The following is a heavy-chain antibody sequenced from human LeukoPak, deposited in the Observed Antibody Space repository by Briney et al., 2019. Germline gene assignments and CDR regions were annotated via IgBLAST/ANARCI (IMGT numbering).Heavy chain of an antibody. CDR2: IKQDGSEK. Sequence: GGSLRLSCAASGFTFSSYWMSWVRQAPGKGLEWVANIKQDGSEKYYVDSVKGRFTISRDNSKNTLYLQMGSLRAEDVAVYYCARVGDSDVFDYWGQGTLVTVSS. CDR3: ARVGDSDVFDY. J-gene: IGHJ4*02. V-gene: IGHV3-7*01. CDR1: GFTFSSYW. D-gene: IGHD2-21*01.